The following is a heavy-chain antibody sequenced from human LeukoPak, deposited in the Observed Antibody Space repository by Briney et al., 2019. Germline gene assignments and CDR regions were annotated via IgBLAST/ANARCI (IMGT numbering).Heavy chain of an antibody. CDR2: INSDGSST. J-gene: IGHJ5*02. Sequence: GGSLRLSCAASGFTFSSYWMHWVRQAPGKGLVWVSRINSDGSSTSYADSVKGRFTISRDNAKNTLYLQMNSLRAEDTAVYYCARSGYGSGSYYPPIWFDPWGQVAMVTVSS. D-gene: IGHD3-10*01. CDR1: GFTFSSYW. CDR3: ARSGYGSGSYYPPIWFDP. V-gene: IGHV3-74*01.